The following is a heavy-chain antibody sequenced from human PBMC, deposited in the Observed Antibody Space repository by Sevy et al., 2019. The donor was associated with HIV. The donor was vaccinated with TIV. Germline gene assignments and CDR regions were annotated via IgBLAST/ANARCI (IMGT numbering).Heavy chain of an antibody. Sequence: SLTCTVSGGSISSYYWSWIRQPPGKGLEWIGYIYYSGSTNYNPSLKSRVTISVDTSKNQFSLKLSSVTAADTAVYYCARDPYYYDSSGYRINYYGMDVWGQGTTVTVSS. CDR1: GGSISSYY. D-gene: IGHD3-22*01. J-gene: IGHJ6*02. CDR3: ARDPYYYDSSGYRINYYGMDV. CDR2: IYYSGST. V-gene: IGHV4-59*01.